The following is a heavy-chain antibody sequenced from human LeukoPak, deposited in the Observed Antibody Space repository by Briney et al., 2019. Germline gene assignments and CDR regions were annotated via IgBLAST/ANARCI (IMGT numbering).Heavy chain of an antibody. Sequence: ASVKVSCKASGYTFTSYGISWVRQAPGQGLEWMGWISAYSGNTNYAQRLQGRVTMTTDTSTSTAYMELRSLRSDDTAVYYCARGGAAAGTALGYYYYGMDVWGRGTTVTVSS. CDR3: ARGGAAAGTALGYYYYGMDV. V-gene: IGHV1-18*01. J-gene: IGHJ6*02. CDR2: ISAYSGNT. CDR1: GYTFTSYG. D-gene: IGHD6-13*01.